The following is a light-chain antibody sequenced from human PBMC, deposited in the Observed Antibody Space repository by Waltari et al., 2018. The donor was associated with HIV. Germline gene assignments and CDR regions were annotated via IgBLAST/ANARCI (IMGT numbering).Light chain of an antibody. CDR2: AAS. V-gene: IGKV1-16*01. J-gene: IGKJ1*01. CDR3: QQYNMYPRT. Sequence: DIHMTQSPSSLSASVGDTITISCRASQGIRNYLAWFQLTPGEAPKSLIYAASKLQDGVPSRFSGSGSGTDFTLTINNLQPEDFATYYCQQYNMYPRTFGHGTKV. CDR1: QGIRNY.